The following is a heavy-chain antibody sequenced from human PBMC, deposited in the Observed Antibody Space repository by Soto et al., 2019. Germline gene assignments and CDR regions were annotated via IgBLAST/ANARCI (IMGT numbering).Heavy chain of an antibody. Sequence: GASVKVSCKASGGTFSSYAISWVRQAPGQGLEWMGGIIPIFGTANYAQKFQGRVTITADESTSTAYMELSSLRSEDTAVYYCARPIDSGYDSDFPYGMDVWGQGTTVTVSS. J-gene: IGHJ6*02. CDR1: GGTFSSYA. V-gene: IGHV1-69*13. CDR2: IIPIFGTA. D-gene: IGHD5-12*01. CDR3: ARPIDSGYDSDFPYGMDV.